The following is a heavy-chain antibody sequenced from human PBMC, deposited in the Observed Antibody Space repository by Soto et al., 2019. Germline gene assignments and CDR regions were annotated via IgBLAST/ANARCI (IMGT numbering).Heavy chain of an antibody. J-gene: IGHJ3*02. D-gene: IGHD6-13*01. CDR1: GFTFSDYY. V-gene: IGHV3-11*01. CDR2: ISSSGSTI. Sequence: GGSLRLSCAASGFTFSDYYMSWIRQAPGKGLEWVSYISSSGSTIYYADSVKGRFTISRDNAKNSLYLQMNSLRAEDTAVYYCARESLDIAAAPGFDIWGQGTMVTVSS. CDR3: ARESLDIAAAPGFDI.